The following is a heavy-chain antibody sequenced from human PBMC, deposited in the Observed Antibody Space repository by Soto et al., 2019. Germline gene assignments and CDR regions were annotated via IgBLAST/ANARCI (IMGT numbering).Heavy chain of an antibody. CDR1: GFTFSSYA. J-gene: IGHJ6*02. Sequence: VGSLRLSCAASGFTFSSYAMSWVRQAPGKGLEWVSSVSAGGDMTYYSDSVKGRFTISRDNSNNALFLQMNSLRIEDTGLYYCARGDRGGSGSPASYYYSGLDVWGQGTTVTVSS. CDR3: ARGDRGGSGSPASYYYSGLDV. V-gene: IGHV3-23*01. D-gene: IGHD3-10*01. CDR2: VSAGGDMT.